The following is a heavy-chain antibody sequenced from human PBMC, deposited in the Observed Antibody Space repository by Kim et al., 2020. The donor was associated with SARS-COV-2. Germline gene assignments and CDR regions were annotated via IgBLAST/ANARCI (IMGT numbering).Heavy chain of an antibody. Sequence: GGSLRLSCAASGFTFGDYAMHWVRQAPGKGLEWVSGISWNSGSIGYADSVKGRFTISRDNAKNSLYLQMNSLRAEDTALYYCAKDKWAMTTMNWFDPWGQGTLVTVSS. CDR1: GFTFGDYA. J-gene: IGHJ5*02. CDR3: AKDKWAMTTMNWFDP. V-gene: IGHV3-9*01. CDR2: ISWNSGSI. D-gene: IGHD4-4*01.